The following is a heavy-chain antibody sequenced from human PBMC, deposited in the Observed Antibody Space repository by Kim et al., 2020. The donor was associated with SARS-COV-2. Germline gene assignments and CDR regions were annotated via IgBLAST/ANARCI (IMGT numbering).Heavy chain of an antibody. D-gene: IGHD1-26*01. CDR2: TI. Sequence: TIDYADSVRGRFSISRDKAKNSLYRQMNGLRDEDTATYYCARGAGRGFDIWGEGTMVTVSS. CDR3: ARGAGRGFDI. V-gene: IGHV3-48*02. J-gene: IGHJ3*02.